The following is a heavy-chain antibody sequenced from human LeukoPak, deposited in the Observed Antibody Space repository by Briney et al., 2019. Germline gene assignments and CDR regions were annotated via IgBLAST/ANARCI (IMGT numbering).Heavy chain of an antibody. CDR1: GYSFISYW. CDR2: IYPGDSDT. D-gene: IGHD2-8*01. V-gene: IGHV5-51*01. Sequence: RESLKISCKGSGYSFISYWIVWVRQMPGKGLEWMGIIYPGDSDTRYSPSFQGQVTISADKSISTAYLQWSSLKASDTAMHYCARHARYCSNGVCYVDYWGQGTLVTVSS. J-gene: IGHJ4*02. CDR3: ARHARYCSNGVCYVDY.